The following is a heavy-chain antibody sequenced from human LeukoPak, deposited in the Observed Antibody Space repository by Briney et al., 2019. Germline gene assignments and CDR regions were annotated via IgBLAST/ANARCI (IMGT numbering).Heavy chain of an antibody. J-gene: IGHJ6*03. V-gene: IGHV5-51*01. D-gene: IGHD3-10*01. CDR1: GYSFTSYW. Sequence: GESLKISCKGSGYSFTSYWIVWVRQMPGKGLEWMGIIYPGDSDTRYSPSFQGQVTISADKSISTAYLQWSSLKASDTAMYYCARVPYYYGSGSYRSSDYYYYYMDVWGKGTTVTVSS. CDR2: IYPGDSDT. CDR3: ARVPYYYGSGSYRSSDYYYYYMDV.